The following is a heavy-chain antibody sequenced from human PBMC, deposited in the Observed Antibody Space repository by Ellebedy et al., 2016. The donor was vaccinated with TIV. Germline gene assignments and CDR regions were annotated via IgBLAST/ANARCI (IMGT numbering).Heavy chain of an antibody. CDR2: IYHSGSS. D-gene: IGHD3-22*01. Sequence: GSLRLSCAVSRGSISSDNWWSWVRQPPGKGLEWIGEIYHSGSSTYNPSLKGRVTISVDKSKNQFSLNLNSVTAADTAVYYCARSPGYYYDSSGYYGGYWGQGTLVTVSS. CDR3: ARSPGYYYDSSGYYGGY. V-gene: IGHV4-4*02. CDR1: RGSISSDNW. J-gene: IGHJ4*02.